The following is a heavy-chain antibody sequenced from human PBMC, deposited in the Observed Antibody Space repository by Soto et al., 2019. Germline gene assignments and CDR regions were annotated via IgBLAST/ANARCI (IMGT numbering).Heavy chain of an antibody. D-gene: IGHD2-2*01. CDR3: AREYATRIDYGMDV. V-gene: IGHV3-33*01. CDR2: IWYDGSNK. Sequence: QVQLVESGGGVVQPGRSLRLSCAASGFTFSSYGMHWVRQAPGKGLEWVAVIWYDGSNKYYADSVKGRFTIARDNSKNTLYLQMNSLRAEDTAVYYCAREYATRIDYGMDVWGQGTTVTVSS. J-gene: IGHJ6*02. CDR1: GFTFSSYG.